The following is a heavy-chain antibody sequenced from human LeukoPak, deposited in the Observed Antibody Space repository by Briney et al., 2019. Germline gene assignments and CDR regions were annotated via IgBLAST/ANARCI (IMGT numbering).Heavy chain of an antibody. Sequence: ASVKVSCKASGYTFTAYYIHWVRQAPGQGLEWMGWINPNSGGTNYAQKFQGRVTMTRDTSISTAYMELSGLRSDDTAVYYCARANMVRGVGLFFDRNWFDPWGQGTLVTVSS. CDR1: GYTFTAYY. CDR3: ARANMVRGVGLFFDRNWFDP. J-gene: IGHJ5*02. V-gene: IGHV1-2*02. CDR2: INPNSGGT. D-gene: IGHD3-10*01.